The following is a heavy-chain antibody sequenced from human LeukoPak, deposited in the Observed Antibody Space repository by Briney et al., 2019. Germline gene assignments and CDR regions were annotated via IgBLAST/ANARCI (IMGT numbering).Heavy chain of an antibody. CDR1: GFTFSSYA. J-gene: IGHJ4*02. Sequence: PGGSLRLSCAASGFTFSSYAMSWVRQAPGKGLEWVSAISGSGGSTYYADSVKGRFTISRDNSKNTLYLQMNSLRAKDTAVYYCAKAPQLWLLSYFDYWGQGTLVTVSS. CDR3: AKAPQLWLLSYFDY. D-gene: IGHD5-18*01. CDR2: ISGSGGST. V-gene: IGHV3-23*01.